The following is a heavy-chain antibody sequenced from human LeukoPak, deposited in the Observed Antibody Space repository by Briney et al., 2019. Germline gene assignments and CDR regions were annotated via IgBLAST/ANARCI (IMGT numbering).Heavy chain of an antibody. V-gene: IGHV3-30-3*01. Sequence: PGGSLRLSCAASGFTFSSYAMHWVRQAPGKGLEWVAVISYDGSNKYYADSVKGRFTISRDNSKNTLYLQMNSLRAEDTAVYYCASDGYSYGHYYFDYWGQGTLVTVSS. CDR2: ISYDGSNK. D-gene: IGHD5-18*01. CDR1: GFTFSSYA. CDR3: ASDGYSYGHYYFDY. J-gene: IGHJ4*02.